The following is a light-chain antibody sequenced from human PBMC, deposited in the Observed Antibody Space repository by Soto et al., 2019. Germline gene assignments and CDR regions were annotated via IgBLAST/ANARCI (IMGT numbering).Light chain of an antibody. J-gene: IGKJ1*01. CDR3: MQVTEFPWT. CDR1: QSLVHSDGDPY. Sequence: DIVMTQTPLSSPVTLGQPASISCRASQSLVHSDGDPYLSWLQQRPGQPPRLLIYKIFNRFSGVQDRFTGRGAGKDFKLKISRVEAEDVGVYYCMQVTEFPWTFGQGTRVKSN. V-gene: IGKV2-24*01. CDR2: KIF.